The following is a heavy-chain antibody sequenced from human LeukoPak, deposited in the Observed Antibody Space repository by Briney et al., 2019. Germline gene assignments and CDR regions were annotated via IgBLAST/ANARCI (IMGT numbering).Heavy chain of an antibody. V-gene: IGHV3-21*06. CDR2: ISGRSSHK. D-gene: IGHD3-16*01. Sequence: GGSLRLSCSASGFTLSDYDMNWIRQAPGKGLEWISAISGRSSHKYYGDSVKGRFNISRDNAKNLLCLQMNGLGAEDTAVYYCGRAFPPLRTSSAGDLWGQGTLVTVSS. CDR3: GRAFPPLRTSSAGDL. J-gene: IGHJ4*02. CDR1: GFTLSDYD.